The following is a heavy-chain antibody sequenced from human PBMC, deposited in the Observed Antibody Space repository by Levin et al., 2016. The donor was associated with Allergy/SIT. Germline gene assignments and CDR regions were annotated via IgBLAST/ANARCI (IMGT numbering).Heavy chain of an antibody. J-gene: IGHJ4*02. CDR3: AREQYSTSSSDY. D-gene: IGHD6-6*01. CDR1: GFTFSDYY. Sequence: GGSLRLSCAASGFTFSDYYMTWIRQAPGKGLEWVSYISGSGTSTNYADSVKGRFTISRDNAKNSLYLQMNSLRAEDTAVYYCAREQYSTSSSDYWGRGTLVTVSS. CDR2: ISGSGTST. V-gene: IGHV3-11*06.